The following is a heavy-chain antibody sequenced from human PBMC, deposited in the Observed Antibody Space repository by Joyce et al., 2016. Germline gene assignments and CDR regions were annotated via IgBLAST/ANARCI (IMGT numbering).Heavy chain of an antibody. V-gene: IGHV4-31*03. D-gene: IGHD5-24*01. CDR2: ISYGGST. J-gene: IGHJ3*01. CDR1: GGSVSSDSYY. Sequence: QVQVQESGPGLVKPSQTLSLTCTVSGGSVSSDSYYWTWIRQHPGKGLEWIGHISYGGSTYSNPSLQSRVTISVDASKKKFSLKLSSVTAADTAVYYCARDRRDGLIRHDAFDVWGQGTMVTVSS. CDR3: ARDRRDGLIRHDAFDV.